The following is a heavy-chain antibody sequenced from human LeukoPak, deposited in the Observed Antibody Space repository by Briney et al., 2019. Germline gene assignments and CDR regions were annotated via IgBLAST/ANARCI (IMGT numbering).Heavy chain of an antibody. J-gene: IGHJ6*02. V-gene: IGHV7-4-1*02. D-gene: IGHD6-13*01. CDR2: INTNTGNP. CDR3: ARVRRLAAAGALLYYYYGMDV. Sequence: ASVKVSCKASGGTFSSYAISWVRQAPGQGLEWMGWINTNTGNPTYAQGFTGRFVFSLDTSVSTAYLQISSLRAEDTAVYYCARVRRLAAAGALLYYYYGMDVWGQGTTVTVSS. CDR1: GGTFSSYA.